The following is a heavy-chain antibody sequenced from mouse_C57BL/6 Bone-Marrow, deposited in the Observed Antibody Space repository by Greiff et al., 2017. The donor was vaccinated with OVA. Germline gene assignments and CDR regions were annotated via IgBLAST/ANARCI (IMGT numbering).Heavy chain of an antibody. D-gene: IGHD1-1*01. CDR3: TRRFITTVVAPYYFDY. CDR2: IDPENGDT. CDR1: GFNIKDDY. Sequence: VQLQQSGAELVRPGASVKLSCTASGFNIKDDYMHWVKQRPEQGLEWIGWIDPENGDTEYASKFQGKATITADTSSNTAYLQLSSLTSEDTAVYYCTRRFITTVVAPYYFDYWGQGTTLTVSS. V-gene: IGHV14-4*01. J-gene: IGHJ2*01.